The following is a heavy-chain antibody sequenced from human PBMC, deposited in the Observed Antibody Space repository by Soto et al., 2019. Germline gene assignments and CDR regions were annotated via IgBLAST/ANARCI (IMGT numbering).Heavy chain of an antibody. CDR3: AKDKFPAYKAMVMDY. D-gene: IGHD5-18*01. V-gene: IGHV3-30*18. J-gene: IGHJ4*02. Sequence: GGSLRLSCAASGFTFSSYGMHWVRQAPGKGLEWVAVISYDGSNKYYADSVKGRFTISRDNSKNTLYLQMNSLRAEDTAVYYCAKDKFPAYKAMVMDYWGQGTLVTVSS. CDR2: ISYDGSNK. CDR1: GFTFSSYG.